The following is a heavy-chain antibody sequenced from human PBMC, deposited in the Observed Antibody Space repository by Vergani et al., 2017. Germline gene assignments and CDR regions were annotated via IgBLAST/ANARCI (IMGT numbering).Heavy chain of an antibody. V-gene: IGHV4-4*07. CDR2: IYTSGST. D-gene: IGHD3-3*01. CDR1: GGSISSYY. J-gene: IGHJ4*02. Sequence: QVQLQESGPGLVKPSETLSLTCTVSGGSISSYYWSWIRQPAGKGLEWVGRIYTSGSTNYNPSLKSRVTMSVDTSKNQFSLKLSSVTAADTAVYYCARGMKKSYYDFWSGYYLDYWGQGTLVTVSS. CDR3: ARGMKKSYYDFWSGYYLDY.